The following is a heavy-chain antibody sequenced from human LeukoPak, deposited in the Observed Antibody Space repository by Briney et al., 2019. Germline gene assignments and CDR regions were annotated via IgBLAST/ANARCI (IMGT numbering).Heavy chain of an antibody. CDR3: AKAGYNNSWYGMDV. CDR1: RFTFSSYA. V-gene: IGHV3-23*01. CDR2: ISSGGST. D-gene: IGHD6-13*01. Sequence: GGSLRLSCAASRFTFSSYAMSWVRQAPGKGLEWVSGISSGGSTSYADSVKGRFTISRDNSKNTLYLQMSSLRAEDTAIYYCAKAGYNNSWYGMDVWGQGTTVTVAS. J-gene: IGHJ6*02.